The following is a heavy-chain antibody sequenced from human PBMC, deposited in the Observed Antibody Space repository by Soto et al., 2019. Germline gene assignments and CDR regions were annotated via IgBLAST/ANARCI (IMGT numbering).Heavy chain of an antibody. V-gene: IGHV1-18*04. D-gene: IGHD3-16*02. CDR3: ARVGPWDYVWGSYRPGAPPPLYGMDV. CDR1: GYTFTSYG. Sequence: QVQLVQSGAEVKKPGASVKVSCKASGYTFTSYGISWVRQAPGQGLEWMGWISAYNGNTNYAQKLQGRVTMTTDTSTSTAYMELRSLRSDDTAVYYCARVGPWDYVWGSYRPGAPPPLYGMDVWGQGTTVTVSS. J-gene: IGHJ6*02. CDR2: ISAYNGNT.